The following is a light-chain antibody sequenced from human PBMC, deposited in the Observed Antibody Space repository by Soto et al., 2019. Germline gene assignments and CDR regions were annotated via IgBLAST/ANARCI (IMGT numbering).Light chain of an antibody. CDR3: QQRSNWTLT. Sequence: EIVLTQSPATLSLSPGERATLSCRVSQSVRSYLAWYQQTPGQAPRVLIYDASNTDTGIPARFSGSGAGTECTRTISSLEPEDVAVDYCQQRSNWTLTFGGGTKVDIK. CDR2: DAS. J-gene: IGKJ4*01. CDR1: QSVRSY. V-gene: IGKV3-11*01.